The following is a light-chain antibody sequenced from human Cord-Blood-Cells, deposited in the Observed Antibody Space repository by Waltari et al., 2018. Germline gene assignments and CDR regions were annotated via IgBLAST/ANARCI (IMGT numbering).Light chain of an antibody. V-gene: IGKV1-5*03. CDR2: KAS. CDR1: QSISSW. CDR3: QQYNSYSPWT. J-gene: IGKJ1*01. Sequence: DIQMTQSPSTLSASVGHRVTITCRASQSISSWLAWYKQKQGKAPKLLIYKASSLESGVPSRFSGSGSGTEFTLTISSLQPDDFATYYCQQYNSYSPWTFGQGTKVEIK.